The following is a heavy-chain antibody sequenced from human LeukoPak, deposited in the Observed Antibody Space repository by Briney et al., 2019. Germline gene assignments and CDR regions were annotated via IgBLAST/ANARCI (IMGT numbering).Heavy chain of an antibody. V-gene: IGHV4-59*01. CDR3: ARASRGYYYGSGSWNWFDP. CDR1: GGSISSYY. CDR2: IYYSGST. D-gene: IGHD3-10*01. J-gene: IGHJ5*02. Sequence: KPSETLSLTCTVSGGSISSYYWSWIRQPPGKGPEWIGYIYYSGSTNYNPSLKSRVTISVDTSKNQFSLKLSSVTAADTAVYYCARASRGYYYGSGSWNWFDPWGQRTLVTVSS.